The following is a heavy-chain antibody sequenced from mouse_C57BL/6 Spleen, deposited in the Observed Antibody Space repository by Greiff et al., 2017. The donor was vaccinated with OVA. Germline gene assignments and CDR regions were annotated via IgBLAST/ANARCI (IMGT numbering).Heavy chain of an antibody. J-gene: IGHJ2*01. D-gene: IGHD1-1*01. CDR2: IYWDDDK. V-gene: IGHV8-12*01. CDR3: ARVITTVVAPFDY. Sequence: VKLMESGPGILQSSQTLSLTCSFSGFSLSTSGMGVSWIRQPSGKGLEWLAHIYWDDDKRYNPSLKSRLTISKDTSRNQVFLKITSVDTADTATYYCARVITTVVAPFDYWGQGTTLTVSS. CDR1: GFSLSTSGMG.